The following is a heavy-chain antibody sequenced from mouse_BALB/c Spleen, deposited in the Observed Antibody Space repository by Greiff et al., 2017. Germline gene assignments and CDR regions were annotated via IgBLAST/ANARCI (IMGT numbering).Heavy chain of an antibody. Sequence: EVQGVESGGGLVQPGGSLKLSCAASGFTFSSYTMSWVRQTPEKRLEWVAYISNGGGSTYYPDTVKGRFTISRDNAKNTLYLQMSSLKSEDTAMYYCARPYDYDGFSYFFAYWGQGTLVTVSA. CDR2: ISNGGGST. D-gene: IGHD2-4*01. CDR1: GFTFSSYT. V-gene: IGHV5-12-2*01. CDR3: ARPYDYDGFSYFFAY. J-gene: IGHJ3*01.